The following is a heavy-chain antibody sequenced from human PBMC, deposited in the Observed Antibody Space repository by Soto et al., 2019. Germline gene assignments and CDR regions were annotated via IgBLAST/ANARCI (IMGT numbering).Heavy chain of an antibody. CDR3: ARSWVTGKGGIDV. CDR2: INGYTGNT. Sequence: ASVKVSCKASGYTFASYGLSWVRQAPGQGLEWMGWINGYTGNTNYAQKFQGRVTMTTDTSTNTAYLDLWTLISDDTAVYYCARSWVTGKGGIDVWGQGTTVTVSS. D-gene: IGHD3-16*01. V-gene: IGHV1-18*01. CDR1: GYTFASYG. J-gene: IGHJ6*02.